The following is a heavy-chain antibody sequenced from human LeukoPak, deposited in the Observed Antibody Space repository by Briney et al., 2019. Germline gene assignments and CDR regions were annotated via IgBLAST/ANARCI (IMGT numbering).Heavy chain of an antibody. D-gene: IGHD2-2*01. J-gene: IGHJ5*02. V-gene: IGHV4-39*01. Sequence: SETLSLTCTVSGGSISTSSYYWGWIRQPPGKGLEWIGSIYYSGSTYYNPSLKSRVTISVDTSRKQFSLKLSSVTAADTAVYYCARGYSSSTTCSPGDNWFDPWGQGTLVTVSS. CDR3: ARGYSSSTTCSPGDNWFDP. CDR1: GGSISTSSYY. CDR2: IYYSGST.